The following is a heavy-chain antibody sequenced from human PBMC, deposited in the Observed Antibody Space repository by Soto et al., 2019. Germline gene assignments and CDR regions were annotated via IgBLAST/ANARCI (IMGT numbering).Heavy chain of an antibody. V-gene: IGHV1-18*01. CDR1: GYTFTSYG. J-gene: IGHJ4*02. D-gene: IGHD6-13*01. Sequence: QVQLVQSGAEVKKPGASVKVSCKASGYTFTSYGISWVRQAPGQGLEWMGWISAYNGNTNYAQKLQGRXTXTSXTSTSTAYMELRGLRSDDTAVYDCARESSSSCHDYWGQGTLVTVSS. CDR2: ISAYNGNT. CDR3: ARESSSSCHDY.